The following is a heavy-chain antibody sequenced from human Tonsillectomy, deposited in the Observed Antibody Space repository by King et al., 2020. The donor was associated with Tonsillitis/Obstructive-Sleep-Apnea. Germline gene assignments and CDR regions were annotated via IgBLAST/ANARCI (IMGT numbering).Heavy chain of an antibody. CDR1: GYTFTSYA. J-gene: IGHJ5*02. Sequence: VQLVESGSELKKPGASVKVSCKASGYTFTSYAMNWVRQAPGQGLEWMGWINTNSGNPTYAQGFIGRFVFSLDTSVSTAYLQICSLKAEDTAVYYCARGGPISIFGVVIKDNWFDPWGQGTLVTVSS. D-gene: IGHD3-3*01. CDR3: ARGGPISIFGVVIKDNWFDP. CDR2: INTNSGNP. V-gene: IGHV7-4-1*01.